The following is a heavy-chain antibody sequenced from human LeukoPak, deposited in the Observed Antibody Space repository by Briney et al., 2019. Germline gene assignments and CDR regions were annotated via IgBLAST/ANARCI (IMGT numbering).Heavy chain of an antibody. V-gene: IGHV3-48*01. D-gene: IGHD6-13*01. J-gene: IGHJ4*02. Sequence: GGSLRLSCAASGFTFSTYGMNWVRQAPGKGLEWVSYISHSSDAIYYPDSVKGRFTISRDNAKNSLYLQLNSLRAEDTAVFYCAKDFRIAARGTATDYFDSWGQGTLVTVSS. CDR3: AKDFRIAARGTATDYFDS. CDR2: ISHSSDAI. CDR1: GFTFSTYG.